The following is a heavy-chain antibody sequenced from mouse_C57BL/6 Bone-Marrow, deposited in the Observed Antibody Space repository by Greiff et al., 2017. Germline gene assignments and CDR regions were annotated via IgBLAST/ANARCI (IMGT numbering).Heavy chain of an antibody. D-gene: IGHD2-2*01. CDR2: IHPNSGST. Sequence: QVQLQQPGAELVKPGASVKLSCKASGYTFTSYWMHWVKQRPGQGLEWIGMIHPNSGSTNYNEKFKSKATLTVDKSSSTAYMQLSSLTSEDSAVYYCARGRVTRGGYFDVWGTGTTVTVSS. V-gene: IGHV1-64*01. CDR3: ARGRVTRGGYFDV. CDR1: GYTFTSYW. J-gene: IGHJ1*03.